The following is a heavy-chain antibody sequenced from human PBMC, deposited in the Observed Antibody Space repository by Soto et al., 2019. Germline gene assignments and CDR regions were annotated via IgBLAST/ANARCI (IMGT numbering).Heavy chain of an antibody. CDR1: GGTFSSRA. J-gene: IGHJ6*02. CDR2: IIPVFGRV. D-gene: IGHD3-16*01. CDR3: ANSRGGTFLGYHGMDI. V-gene: IGHV1-69*01. Sequence: QVPLVQSGPEVKKTGTSVKVSCKASGGTFSSRAISWVRQAPGQGLEWMGGIIPVFGRVNYAEKFQDRVTITADESTGTVYMELSSLRSEDTALYYCANSRGGTFLGYHGMDIWGQGTTVSVSS.